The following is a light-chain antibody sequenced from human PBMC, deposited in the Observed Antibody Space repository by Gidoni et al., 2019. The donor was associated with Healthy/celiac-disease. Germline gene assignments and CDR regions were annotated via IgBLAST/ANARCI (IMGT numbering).Light chain of an antibody. J-gene: IGKJ4*01. CDR2: DAS. V-gene: IGKV3-11*01. Sequence: EIVLIQSPATLSLSPGERATLSCRASQSVSSYLAWYQQKPGQAPRLLIYDASNRATGIPARFSGSGSGTDFTLTISSLDPEDFAVYYCQQRSNWALTFGGGTKVEIK. CDR3: QQRSNWALT. CDR1: QSVSSY.